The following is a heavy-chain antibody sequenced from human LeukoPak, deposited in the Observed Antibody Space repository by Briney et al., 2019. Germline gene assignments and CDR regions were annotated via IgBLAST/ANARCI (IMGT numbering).Heavy chain of an antibody. CDR1: GFTFSSYW. J-gene: IGHJ4*02. V-gene: IGHV3-74*01. CDR3: AREGSYCSSTSCYMADFDY. Sequence: GGSLRLSCAASGFTFSSYWMHWVRQAPGKGLVWVSRINSDGSSTSYADSVKGRSTISRDNAKNTLYLQMNSLRAEDTAVYYCAREGSYCSSTSCYMADFDYWGQGTLVTVSS. D-gene: IGHD2-2*02. CDR2: INSDGSST.